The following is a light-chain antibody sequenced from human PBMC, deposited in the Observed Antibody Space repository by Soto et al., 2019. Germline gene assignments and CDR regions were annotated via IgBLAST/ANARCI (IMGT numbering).Light chain of an antibody. CDR2: DNN. CDR3: GTWDTHLSAGM. CDR1: NSNIGISY. J-gene: IGLJ3*02. V-gene: IGLV1-51*01. Sequence: QSVLTQPPSVSAAPGQKVTISCSGSNSNIGISYVSWYQQFPGTAPKLLIYDNNKRPSRIPDRFSGSKSGTSATLDITGLQTGDEADYYCGTWDTHLSAGMFGGGTQLTVL.